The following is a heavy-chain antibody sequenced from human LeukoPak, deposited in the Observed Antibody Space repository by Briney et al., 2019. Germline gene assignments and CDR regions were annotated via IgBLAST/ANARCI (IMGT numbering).Heavy chain of an antibody. CDR2: IHHSGGS. V-gene: IGHV4-34*01. CDR1: RGSFNGY. CDR3: ARAQNSGYAWAAFDI. D-gene: IGHD5-12*01. Sequence: PSETLSLTCAVYRGSFNGYWSWIRQPPGKGLEWIGEIHHSGGSNYNPSLKSRVTISVDTSKNQFSLNLSSMTAADTAVYYCARAQNSGYAWAAFDIWGQGTMVTVSS. J-gene: IGHJ3*02.